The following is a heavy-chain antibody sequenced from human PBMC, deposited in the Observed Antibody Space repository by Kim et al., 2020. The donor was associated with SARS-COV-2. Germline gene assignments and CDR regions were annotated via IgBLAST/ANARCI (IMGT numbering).Heavy chain of an antibody. Sequence: GGSLRLSCAASGFIVSDYYMSWIRQAPGKGLEWIAYISSSGRTVFYAESVEGRFAISRDDAMNSVFLEMNSLRAEDTARYYCVRDCVVTVDYGYYGMDV. CDR1: GFIVSDYY. V-gene: IGHV3-11*01. CDR2: ISSSGRTV. D-gene: IGHD2-15*01. J-gene: IGHJ6*01. CDR3: VRDCVVTVDYGYYGMDV.